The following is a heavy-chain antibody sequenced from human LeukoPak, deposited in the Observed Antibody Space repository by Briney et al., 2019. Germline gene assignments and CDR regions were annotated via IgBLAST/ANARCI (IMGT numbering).Heavy chain of an antibody. CDR2: ISGSGGST. Sequence: GGSLRLSCAASGFTFSSYAMSWVRQAPGKGLEWVSAISGSGGSTYYADSVKGRFTISRDNAKNSVYLQMNSLRAEDTAVYYCAKRLLWFGEFDSFDYWGQGTLVTVSS. CDR3: AKRLLWFGEFDSFDY. CDR1: GFTFSSYA. J-gene: IGHJ4*02. V-gene: IGHV3-23*01. D-gene: IGHD3-10*01.